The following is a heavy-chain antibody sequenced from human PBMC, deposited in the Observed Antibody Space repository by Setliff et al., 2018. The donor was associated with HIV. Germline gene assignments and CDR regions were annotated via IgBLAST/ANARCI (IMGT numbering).Heavy chain of an antibody. J-gene: IGHJ3*01. CDR3: ARDRIEVVVDGPHDVFDV. CDR2: IFYSETVYYGGRT. Sequence: PSETLSLTCTVSGGSISSGTYYWSWIRQPAGKGLEWIGSIFYSETVYYGGRTYYSPSLKSRVTISVDTSKSQFSLKLSSVTAADTAVYYCARDRIEVVVDGPHDVFDVWGRGTTVTVSS. V-gene: IGHV4-39*07. CDR1: GGSISSGTYY. D-gene: IGHD2-15*01.